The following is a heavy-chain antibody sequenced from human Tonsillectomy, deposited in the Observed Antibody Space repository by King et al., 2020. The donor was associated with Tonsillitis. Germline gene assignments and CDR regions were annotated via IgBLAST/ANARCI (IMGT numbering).Heavy chain of an antibody. J-gene: IGHJ4*02. D-gene: IGHD3/OR15-3a*01. Sequence: VQLVESGGGLVQPGGSLRLSCAASGFTFSDYWMSWVRQAPGKGLEWVANIKSDGTEKYYVDSVKGRFTMSRDNAKNSLYLQMNSLRAEDTAVYYCARDGLVGDGPYIWGQGTLVTVSS. CDR2: IKSDGTEK. V-gene: IGHV3-7*01. CDR3: ARDGLVGDGPYI. CDR1: GFTFSDYW.